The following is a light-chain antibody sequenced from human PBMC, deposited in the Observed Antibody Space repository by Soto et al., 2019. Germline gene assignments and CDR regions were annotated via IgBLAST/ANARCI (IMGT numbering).Light chain of an antibody. CDR3: QSYDSSLSVV. V-gene: IGLV1-40*01. CDR1: NSNIGTGYD. J-gene: IGLJ2*01. CDR2: GNS. Sequence: QSVLTQPPSVSGAPGPRVTISCTGSNSNIGTGYDVHWYQQFPGTAPKLLIYGNSNRPSGVPDRFSASKSGTSASLAITGLQAEDDADYYCQSYDSSLSVVFGGGTKLTVL.